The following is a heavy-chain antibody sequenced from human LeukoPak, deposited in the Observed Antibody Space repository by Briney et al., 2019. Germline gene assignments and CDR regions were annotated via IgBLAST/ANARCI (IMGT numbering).Heavy chain of an antibody. CDR1: GFTVSSYS. CDR3: ARARGAVAGLYFDN. Sequence: GGSLRLSCAASGFTVSSYSMNWVRQAPGEGLEWVSDIYSVGSTYYADSVKGRFTISRDNSKNTLYLQMNSLRVEDTAVYFCARARGAVAGLYFDNWGQGTLVTVSS. D-gene: IGHD6-19*01. CDR2: IYSVGST. V-gene: IGHV3-66*01. J-gene: IGHJ4*02.